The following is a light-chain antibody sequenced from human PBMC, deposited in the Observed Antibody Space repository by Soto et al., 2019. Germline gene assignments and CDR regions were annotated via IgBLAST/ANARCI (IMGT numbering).Light chain of an antibody. CDR1: QSVSGW. Sequence: QMTQSPSTLSASVGDTVTVTCRASQSVSGWLAWYQQKPGEAPKPLIYDASALPRGVPSRFSGSGSGTKFTLTIALLQPDDFATYYFQQYETFSGTFGPGTKVEI. J-gene: IGKJ1*01. V-gene: IGKV1-5*01. CDR2: DAS. CDR3: QQYETFSGT.